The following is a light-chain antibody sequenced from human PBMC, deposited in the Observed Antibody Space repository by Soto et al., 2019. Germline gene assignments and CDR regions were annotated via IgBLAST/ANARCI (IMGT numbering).Light chain of an antibody. J-gene: IGLJ2*01. CDR3: CSYAASITVL. Sequence: QSALTQPASVSGSPGQSITISCTGTSSDIGSFNLVSWYQQHPGKAPKLLISEVTKRPSGVSYRFSGSKSANTASLTISGLLAEDEADYYCCSYAASITVLFGGGTKLTVL. CDR2: EVT. CDR1: SSDIGSFNL. V-gene: IGLV2-23*02.